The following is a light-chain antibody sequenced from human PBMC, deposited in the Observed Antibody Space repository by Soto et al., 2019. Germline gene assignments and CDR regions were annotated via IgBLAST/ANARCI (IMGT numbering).Light chain of an antibody. CDR1: QGVSRK. V-gene: IGKV3-15*01. CDR2: GAS. Sequence: EIVMTQSPATLSVSPGERATLSCRASQGVSRKLAWYQHKPGQAPRLLISGASTGATGIPARFSGSGSGTEFTLTISSLQSEDFAVYHCQQYHNWPSWTFGQGTKVDIK. CDR3: QQYHNWPSWT. J-gene: IGKJ1*01.